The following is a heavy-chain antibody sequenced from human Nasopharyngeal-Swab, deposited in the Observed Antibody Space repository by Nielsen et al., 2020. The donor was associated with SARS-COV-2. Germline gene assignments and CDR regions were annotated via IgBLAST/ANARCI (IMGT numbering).Heavy chain of an antibody. CDR1: GYTFTSYG. J-gene: IGHJ4*02. V-gene: IGHV1-69*13. Sequence: SVKVSCKASGYTFTSYGISWVRQAPGQGLEWMGGIIPIFGTANYAQKFQGRVTITADESTSTAYMELSSLRSEDTAVYYCARDDRIAAAGPFDYWGQGTLVTVSS. CDR2: IIPIFGTA. CDR3: ARDDRIAAAGPFDY. D-gene: IGHD6-13*01.